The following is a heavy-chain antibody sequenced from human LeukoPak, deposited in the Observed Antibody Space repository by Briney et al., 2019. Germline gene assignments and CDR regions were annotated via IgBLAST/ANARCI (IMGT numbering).Heavy chain of an antibody. D-gene: IGHD3-16*01. V-gene: IGHV4-59*01. J-gene: IGHJ4*02. Sequence: SETLSLTCTVSGGSISTYYWSWLRQPPGRGLEWIDYIYYSGSTDYNPSLKSRVTISVDTSKNQFSLKMSSVTAADTAVYYCARRGYFDSWGQGTLVTVSS. CDR2: IYYSGST. CDR3: ARRGYFDS. CDR1: GGSISTYY.